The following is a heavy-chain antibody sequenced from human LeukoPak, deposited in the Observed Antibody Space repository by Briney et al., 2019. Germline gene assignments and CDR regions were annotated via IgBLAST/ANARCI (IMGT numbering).Heavy chain of an antibody. V-gene: IGHV3-53*01. CDR2: ICSGVNT. D-gene: IGHD3-10*01. Sequence: GGSLRLSCAASGFTVSSNYMNWVRQAPGKGLEWVSLICSGVNTYYADSVKGRFIISRDNSKNTVYLQMNSLRAEDTAVYYCARDYGDYWGQGTLVTVSS. CDR1: GFTVSSNY. CDR3: ARDYGDY. J-gene: IGHJ4*02.